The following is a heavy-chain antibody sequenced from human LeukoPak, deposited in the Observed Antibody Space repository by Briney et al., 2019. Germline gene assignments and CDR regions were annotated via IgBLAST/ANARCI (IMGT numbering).Heavy chain of an antibody. CDR2: INHSGST. Sequence: SETLSLTCAVYGGSFSGYYWSWIRQPPGKGLEWIGEINHSGSTNYNPSLKSRVTISADTSKNQFSLKLSSVTAADTAVYYCARQIRSSVYYYVLYYFDYWGQGTLVTVSS. CDR3: ARQIRSSVYYYVLYYFDY. J-gene: IGHJ4*02. V-gene: IGHV4-34*01. CDR1: GGSFSGYY. D-gene: IGHD3-22*01.